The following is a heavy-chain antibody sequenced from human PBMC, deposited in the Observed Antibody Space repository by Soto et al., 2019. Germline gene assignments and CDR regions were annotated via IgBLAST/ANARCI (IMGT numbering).Heavy chain of an antibody. CDR3: ARDTDCSSTSCLHGAFDF. CDR1: GGSISSGGYY. V-gene: IGHV4-31*03. Sequence: QVQLQESGPGLVKPSQTLSLTCTVSGGSISSGGYYWSWIRQHPGKGLEWIGYIYYSGSTYSNPSLKSRVTTSVDTSKNQFSLKLSPVTAADTAVYYCARDTDCSSTSCLHGAFDFWGQGTMVTVSS. CDR2: IYYSGST. J-gene: IGHJ3*01. D-gene: IGHD2-2*01.